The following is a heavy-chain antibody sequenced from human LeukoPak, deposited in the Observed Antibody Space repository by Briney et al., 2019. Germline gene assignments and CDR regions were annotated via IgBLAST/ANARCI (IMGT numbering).Heavy chain of an antibody. D-gene: IGHD6-13*01. V-gene: IGHV4-59*01. Sequence: SETLSLTCAVSGDSISNYYWSWLRQPPGKGLEWIGYIYYTGSTNYSPSLKSRVTISVDTSKNQFSLKLRSVTAADTAVYYCARISSSNWYNERGAFDVWGQGTMVTVSS. J-gene: IGHJ3*01. CDR1: GDSISNYY. CDR3: ARISSSNWYNERGAFDV. CDR2: IYYTGST.